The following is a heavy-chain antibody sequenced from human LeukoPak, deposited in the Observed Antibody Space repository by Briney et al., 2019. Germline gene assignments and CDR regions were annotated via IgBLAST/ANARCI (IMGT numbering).Heavy chain of an antibody. D-gene: IGHD4-17*01. Sequence: GGSLRLSCAASGFTVSSNYTSWVRQAPGKGLEWVSVIYSGGSTYYADSVKGRFTISRDNSKNTLYLQMNSLRAEDTAVYYCARPYGDYGLYAFDIWGQGTMVTVSS. CDR2: IYSGGST. CDR1: GFTVSSNY. J-gene: IGHJ3*02. V-gene: IGHV3-53*01. CDR3: ARPYGDYGLYAFDI.